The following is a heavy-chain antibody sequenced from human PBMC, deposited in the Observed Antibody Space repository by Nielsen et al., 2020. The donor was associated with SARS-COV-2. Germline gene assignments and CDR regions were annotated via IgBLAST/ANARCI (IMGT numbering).Heavy chain of an antibody. J-gene: IGHJ4*02. D-gene: IGHD4-17*01. V-gene: IGHV4-61*02. CDR1: GGSISSDSDY. Sequence: SETLSLTCIVSGGSISSDSDYWSWIRQPAGKGLEWIGRFYSRGSTNYNPSLKSRVTISVDLSRNQLSLKLISVTAADTAIYYCARSYGRGFDFWGQGTLVTVSS. CDR3: ARSYGRGFDF. CDR2: FYSRGST.